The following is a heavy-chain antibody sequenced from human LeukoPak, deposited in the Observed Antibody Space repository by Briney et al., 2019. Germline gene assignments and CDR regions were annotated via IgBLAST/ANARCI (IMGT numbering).Heavy chain of an antibody. J-gene: IGHJ4*02. CDR2: IYYSGST. D-gene: IGHD2-2*02. CDR3: ARQKSYTYRY. V-gene: IGHV4-39*01. CDR1: DGSISSGYYY. Sequence: PSETLSLTCSVSDGSISSGYYYWGWIRQPPGKGLEWIGSIYYSGSTYYNPSLKSRVTISVDTSKNQFSLKLSSVTAADTAVYYCARQKSYTYRYWGQGTLVTVSS.